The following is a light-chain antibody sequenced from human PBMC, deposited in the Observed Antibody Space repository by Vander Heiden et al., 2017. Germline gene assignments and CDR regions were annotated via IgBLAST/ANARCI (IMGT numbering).Light chain of an antibody. V-gene: IGKV1-5*01. CDR2: DAS. CDR1: QSVSTW. CDR3: QQYHDDSPWT. Sequence: DIQMTQSPSTLSASVGDRVTITCRASQSVSTWVAWYQQKLGKAPKLLIYDASTVERGVPSRFSGSGSGSEFTLTINNLQTDDFATYYCQQYHDDSPWTFGQGTKVEI. J-gene: IGKJ1*01.